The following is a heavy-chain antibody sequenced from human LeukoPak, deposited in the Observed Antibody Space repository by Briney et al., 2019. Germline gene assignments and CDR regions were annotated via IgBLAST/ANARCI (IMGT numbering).Heavy chain of an antibody. CDR3: ARAHSYYYDSSGYYVN. Sequence: GGSLRLSCAASGFTFSSYWMHWVRQAPGKRLVWVSRINSDGSSTSYADSVKGRFTISRDNAKNTLYLQMNSLRAEDTAVYYCARAHSYYYDSSGYYVNWGQGTLVTVSS. CDR2: INSDGSST. V-gene: IGHV3-74*01. CDR1: GFTFSSYW. J-gene: IGHJ4*02. D-gene: IGHD3-22*01.